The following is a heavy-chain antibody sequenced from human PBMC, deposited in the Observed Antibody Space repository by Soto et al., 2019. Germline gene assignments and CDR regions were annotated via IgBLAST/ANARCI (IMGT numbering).Heavy chain of an antibody. D-gene: IGHD6-13*01. V-gene: IGHV3-23*01. Sequence: LRLSCAASGFTFSSYAMSWVRQAPGKGLEWVSAISGSGGSTYYADSVKGRFTISRDNSKNTLYLQMNSLRAEDTAVYYCAKAMIAAAGELNWYDPWGQGTLVTVSS. CDR3: AKAMIAAAGELNWYDP. CDR2: ISGSGGST. CDR1: GFTFSSYA. J-gene: IGHJ5*02.